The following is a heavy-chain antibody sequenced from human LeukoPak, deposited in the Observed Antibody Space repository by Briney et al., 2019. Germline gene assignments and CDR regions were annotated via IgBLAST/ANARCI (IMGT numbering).Heavy chain of an antibody. V-gene: IGHV1-58*02. D-gene: IGHD3-22*01. CDR3: AAAGTYYYDSSDHRDAFDI. CDR2: IVVGSGNT. Sequence: SVKVSCKASGFTFTSSAMQWVRQARGQRLEWIGWIVVGSGNTNYAQKFQERVTITRDMSTSTACMELSSLRSEDTAVYYCAAAGTYYYDSSDHRDAFDIWGQGTMVTVSS. J-gene: IGHJ3*02. CDR1: GFTFTSSA.